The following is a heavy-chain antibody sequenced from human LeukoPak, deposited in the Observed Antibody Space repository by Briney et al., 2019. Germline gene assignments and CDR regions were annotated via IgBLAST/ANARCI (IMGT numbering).Heavy chain of an antibody. CDR3: ARMRDGYNYDYYFDY. D-gene: IGHD5-24*01. J-gene: IGHJ4*02. CDR1: GGSISSYY. Sequence: SETLSLTCTVSGGSISSYYWSWIRQPPGKGLEWIGYIYCSGSTNYNPSLKSRVTISVDTSKNQFSLKLSSVTAADTAVYYCARMRDGYNYDYYFDYWGQGTLVTVSS. CDR2: IYCSGST. V-gene: IGHV4-59*01.